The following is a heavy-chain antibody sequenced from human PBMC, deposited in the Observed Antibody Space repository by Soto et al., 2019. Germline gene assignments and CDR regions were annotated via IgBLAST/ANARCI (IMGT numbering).Heavy chain of an antibody. CDR1: XXXXXXXX. CDR3: ARDGYSSRWFDP. Sequence: QVQLVQSGAEVKKXXXXVXXXXXXXXXXXXXXXXXXXXXXXXXXLEWMGWISAYNGNTNYAQKLQGRVTMTTDTSTSTAYMELRSLRSDDTAVYYCARDGYSSRWFDPWGQGTLVTVSS. J-gene: IGHJ5*02. V-gene: IGHV1-18*01. D-gene: IGHD6-13*01. CDR2: ISAYNGNT.